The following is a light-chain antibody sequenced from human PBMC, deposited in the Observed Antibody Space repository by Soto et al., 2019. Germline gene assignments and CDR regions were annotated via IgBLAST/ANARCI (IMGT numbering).Light chain of an antibody. J-gene: IGLJ3*02. Sequence: QSVLTQPPSVSGAPGQGVTISCTGSSSNIGAAFDVHWYQQLPGTVPKLLIYGSNNRPSGVPDRFSGSKSGSSASLAITGLQAEDAADYYCCSYAGSYIWVFGGGTKLTVL. V-gene: IGLV1-40*01. CDR3: CSYAGSYIWV. CDR1: SSNIGAAFD. CDR2: GSN.